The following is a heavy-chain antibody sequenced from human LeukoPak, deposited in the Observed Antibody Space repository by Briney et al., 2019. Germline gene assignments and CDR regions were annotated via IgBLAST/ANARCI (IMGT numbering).Heavy chain of an antibody. Sequence: SQTLSLTCTVSGVSISSDNYFWSWIRQPAGKGLEWIGRIYTSGDPNYNPSLDSRVTISIDTSKNQFSLKLSSVTAADTAVYYCARERNDFWSGYYDYWGQGTVVTVSS. V-gene: IGHV4-61*02. D-gene: IGHD3-3*01. CDR2: IYTSGDP. CDR3: ARERNDFWSGYYDY. CDR1: GVSISSDNYF. J-gene: IGHJ4*02.